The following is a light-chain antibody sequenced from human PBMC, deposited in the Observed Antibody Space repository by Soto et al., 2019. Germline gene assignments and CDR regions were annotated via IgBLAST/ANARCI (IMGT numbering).Light chain of an antibody. V-gene: IGLV1-40*01. CDR1: SSNIGAGYD. J-gene: IGLJ1*01. CDR2: GHN. Sequence: QSVLTQPTSVSGAPGQRVTISCTGSSSNIGAGYDVHWYQQLPGTAPKLLIYGHNIRPSGVPDRFSGSKSGTSASLAITGLQAEDEADYYCQSYDSSLSGYVFGTGTKLTVL. CDR3: QSYDSSLSGYV.